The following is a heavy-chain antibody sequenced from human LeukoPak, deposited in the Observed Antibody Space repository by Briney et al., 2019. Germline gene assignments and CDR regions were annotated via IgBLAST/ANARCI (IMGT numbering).Heavy chain of an antibody. V-gene: IGHV3-72*01. Sequence: GGSLRLSCVVSGFSFSDHYMDWVRQAPGKGLEWVGRIRNKANSYTTEYAASVKGRYTISRDDSKNSVYLQMNSLRAEDTAVYYCARDRHSFYGSGSYTEYFQHWGQGTLVTVSS. D-gene: IGHD3-10*01. CDR3: ARDRHSFYGSGSYTEYFQH. J-gene: IGHJ1*01. CDR1: GFSFSDHY. CDR2: IRNKANSYTT.